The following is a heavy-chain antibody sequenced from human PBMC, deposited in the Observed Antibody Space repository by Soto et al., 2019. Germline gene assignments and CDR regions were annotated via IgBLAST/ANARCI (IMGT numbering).Heavy chain of an antibody. J-gene: IGHJ5*02. CDR2: IYVSGAP. V-gene: IGHV4-31*03. Sequence: QVQLQESGPGLVKPSQTLSLTCTVSGGSITSGYYWGWIRQHPGKGLEWIGYIYVSGAPYYNPSLKSRVTISVDTSNNQFSLKMKSVTAADTAVYYCARRLDPWGQGTLVTVSS. CDR1: GGSITSGYY. CDR3: ARRLDP.